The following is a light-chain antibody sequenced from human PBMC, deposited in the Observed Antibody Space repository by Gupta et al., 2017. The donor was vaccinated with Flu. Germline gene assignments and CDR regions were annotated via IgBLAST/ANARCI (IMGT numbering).Light chain of an antibody. Sequence: PSSLSAFVGDRVTITCRASRSISGWIAWYQRKPGRAPNRLVYASSSLQNGVPSRFSDSGSGTEFTLTISNLQPEDSATYYCQQAHSYPRTFGQGTKVEIK. CDR3: QQAHSYPRT. V-gene: IGKV1-12*01. CDR1: RSISGW. J-gene: IGKJ1*01. CDR2: ASS.